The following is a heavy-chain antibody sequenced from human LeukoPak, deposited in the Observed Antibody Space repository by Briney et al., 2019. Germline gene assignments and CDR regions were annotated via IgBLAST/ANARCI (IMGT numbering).Heavy chain of an antibody. CDR1: GFTFSSYG. CDR2: ISYDGSNK. J-gene: IGHJ6*02. CDR3: AKDLSATAEYYYYGMDV. Sequence: PGRSLRLSCAASGFTFSSYGTHWVRQAPGKGLEWVAVISYDGSNKYYADSVKGRFTISRDNSKNTLYLQMNSLRAEDTAVYYCAKDLSATAEYYYYGMDVWGQGTTVTVSS. V-gene: IGHV3-30*18.